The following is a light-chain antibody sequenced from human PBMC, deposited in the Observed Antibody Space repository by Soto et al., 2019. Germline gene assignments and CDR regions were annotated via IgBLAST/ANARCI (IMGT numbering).Light chain of an antibody. J-gene: IGKJ1*01. CDR1: RSLVYSDGNAY. V-gene: IGKV2-30*01. Sequence: DVVMTQSPLFLPVTLGQPASISCRSSRSLVYSDGNAYLNWFQQRPGQSPRRLIYKASNRDSGVPDRFSGSGSGTDFTLQISRVEAEDVGVYYCMQATNWPPTFGRGTRVEIK. CDR3: MQATNWPPT. CDR2: KAS.